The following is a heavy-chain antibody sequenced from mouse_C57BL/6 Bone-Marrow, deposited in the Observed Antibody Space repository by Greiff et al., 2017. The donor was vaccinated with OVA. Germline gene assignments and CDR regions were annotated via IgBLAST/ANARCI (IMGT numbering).Heavy chain of an antibody. D-gene: IGHD2-12*01. V-gene: IGHV1-80*01. CDR3: ARYCNDPYFDY. J-gene: IGHJ2*01. CDR1: GYAFSSYW. Sequence: QVQLKQSGAELVKPGASVKISCKASGYAFSSYWMNWVKQRPGKGLEWIGQIYPGDGDTNYNGKFKGKATLTADKSSSTAYMQLNSLTSEDSAVYFVARYCNDPYFDYWGQGTTLTVSS. CDR2: IYPGDGDT.